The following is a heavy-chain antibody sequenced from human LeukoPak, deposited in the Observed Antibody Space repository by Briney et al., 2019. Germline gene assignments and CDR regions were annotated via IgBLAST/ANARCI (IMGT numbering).Heavy chain of an antibody. CDR3: AREFGGKGY. D-gene: IGHD2-15*01. CDR2: ISYDGSNK. CDR1: GFTFSSYA. J-gene: IGHJ4*02. V-gene: IGHV3-30-3*01. Sequence: PGGSLRLSCAASGFTFSSYAMHWVRQAPGKGLEWVAVISYDGSNKYYADSVKGRFTISRDNSKNTLYLQMNSLRAEDTAVYYCAREFGGKGYWGQGTLVTVSS.